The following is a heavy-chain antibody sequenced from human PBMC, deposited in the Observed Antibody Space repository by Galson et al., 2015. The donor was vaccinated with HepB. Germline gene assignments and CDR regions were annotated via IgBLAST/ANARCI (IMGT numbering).Heavy chain of an antibody. J-gene: IGHJ4*02. CDR2: ISYDGSNK. Sequence: SLRLSCAASGFTFSSYAMHWVRQAPGKGLEWVAVISYDGSNKYYADSVKGRFTISRDNSKNTLYLQMYSLRAEDTAVYYCARDGTGDHHFDYWGQGTLVTVSS. D-gene: IGHD2-21*02. CDR1: GFTFSSYA. V-gene: IGHV3-30*04. CDR3: ARDGTGDHHFDY.